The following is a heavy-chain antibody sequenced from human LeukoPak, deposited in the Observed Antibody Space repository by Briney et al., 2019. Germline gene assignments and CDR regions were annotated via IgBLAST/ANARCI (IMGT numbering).Heavy chain of an antibody. CDR1: GGSIGSGGYY. CDR2: IYYSGST. CDR3: EAAGPYFDY. V-gene: IGHV4-31*03. D-gene: IGHD6-13*01. Sequence: SETLSLTCTVSGGSIGSGGYYWSWIRQHPGKGLVWIGYIYYSGSTYYNPSLKSRVTISVDMSKNQFSLKLSSVTAADTAVYYCEAAGPYFDYWGQGTLVTVSS. J-gene: IGHJ4*02.